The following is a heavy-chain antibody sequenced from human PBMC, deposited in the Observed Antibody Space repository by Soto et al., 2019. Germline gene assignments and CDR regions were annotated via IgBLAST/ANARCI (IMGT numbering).Heavy chain of an antibody. Sequence: SETLSLTCTVSGGSISSYYWSWIRQPPGKGLEWIGYIYYSGGTNYNPSLKSRVTISVDTSKNQFSLKLSSVTAADTAVYYCARARSWSGPGFDYSGQGTLVTVSS. CDR3: ARARSWSGPGFDY. D-gene: IGHD3-3*01. CDR2: IYYSGGT. CDR1: GGSISSYY. J-gene: IGHJ4*02. V-gene: IGHV4-59*01.